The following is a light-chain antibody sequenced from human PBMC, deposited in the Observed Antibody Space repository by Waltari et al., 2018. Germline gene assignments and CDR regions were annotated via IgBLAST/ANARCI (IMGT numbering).Light chain of an antibody. CDR1: HSINTS. V-gene: IGKV3-15*01. CDR2: DAS. CDR3: QQYNNWPPA. J-gene: IGKJ1*01. Sequence: MTQSPATLSASPGDRVTITCRASHSINTSLAWYQRKPGQAPRLLISDASNMAIGVPARFSGSGSGTAFTLTISSLQSEDFAVYYCQQYNNWPPAFGQGTKVESK.